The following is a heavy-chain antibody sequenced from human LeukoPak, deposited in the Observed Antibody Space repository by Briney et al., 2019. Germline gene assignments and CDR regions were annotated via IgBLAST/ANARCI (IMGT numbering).Heavy chain of an antibody. CDR3: AKDYYYDPVDAFDI. CDR1: GLSFSNYA. V-gene: IGHV3-23*01. D-gene: IGHD3-22*01. CDR2: ISSSGGST. J-gene: IGHJ3*02. Sequence: GGSLRLSCAASGLSFSNYAMSWVRQAPGKGLEWVSAISSSGGSTHYADSVKGRFTISRDNSKNTLYLQMNSLRAEDTAVYYCAKDYYYDPVDAFDIWGQGTMVTVSS.